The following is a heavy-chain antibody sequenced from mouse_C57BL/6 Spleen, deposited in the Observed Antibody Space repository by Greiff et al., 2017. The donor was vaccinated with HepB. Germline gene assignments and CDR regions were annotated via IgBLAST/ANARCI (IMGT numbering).Heavy chain of an antibody. Sequence: QVQLQQSGPELVKPGASVKISCKASGYAFSSSWMNWVKQRPGKGLEWIGRIYPGDGDTNYNGKFKGKATLTADKSSSTAYMQLSSLTSEDSAVSFCALGSSSAYFDYWGQGTTLTVSS. CDR3: ALGSSSAYFDY. J-gene: IGHJ2*01. D-gene: IGHD3-2*02. CDR1: GYAFSSSW. CDR2: IYPGDGDT. V-gene: IGHV1-82*01.